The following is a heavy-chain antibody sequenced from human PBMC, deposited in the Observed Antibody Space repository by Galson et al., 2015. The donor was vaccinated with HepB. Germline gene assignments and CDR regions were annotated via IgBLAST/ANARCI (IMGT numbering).Heavy chain of an antibody. CDR1: GFTFSGSA. D-gene: IGHD6-19*01. J-gene: IGHJ6*02. CDR3: TRHPDCGGWDYYYYYGMDV. V-gene: IGHV3-73*01. Sequence: SLRLSCAASGFTFSGSAMHWVRQAPGKGLEWVGRIRTKANSYATAYAASVQGSLTISRDDSKNTAYLQMNSLKTEDTAEYYCTRHPDCGGWDYYYYYGMDVWGQGTTVTVSS. CDR2: IRTKANSYAT.